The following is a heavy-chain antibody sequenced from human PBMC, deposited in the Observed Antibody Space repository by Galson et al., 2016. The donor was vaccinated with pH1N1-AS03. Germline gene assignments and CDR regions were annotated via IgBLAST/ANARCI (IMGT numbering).Heavy chain of an antibody. CDR1: GFSLTTTAVG. CDR2: IYWNDDN. CDR3: ETGSGWVHDH. Sequence: PALVKPTQTLTLTCTFSGFSLTTTAVGVGWFRQPPGKALEWLALIYWNDDNRYSPSLKNRLTFTKDTSKNQVVLTLTDMEAVDTATDYCETGSGWVHDHWGQGILVSVSS. V-gene: IGHV2-5*01. J-gene: IGHJ4*02. D-gene: IGHD3-3*01.